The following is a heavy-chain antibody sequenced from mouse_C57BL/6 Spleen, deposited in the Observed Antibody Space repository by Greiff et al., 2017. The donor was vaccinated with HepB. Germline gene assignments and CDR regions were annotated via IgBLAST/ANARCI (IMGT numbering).Heavy chain of an antibody. CDR3: ARSGYYYGSSYVDYAMDY. CDR2: IYPRSGNT. J-gene: IGHJ4*01. V-gene: IGHV1-81*01. D-gene: IGHD1-1*01. Sequence: VKLMESGAELARPGASVKLSCKASGYTFTSYGISWVKQRTGQGLEWIGEIYPRSGNTYYNEKFKGKATLTADKSSSTAYMELRSLTSEDSAVYFCARSGYYYGSSYVDYAMDYWGQGTSVTVSS. CDR1: GYTFTSYG.